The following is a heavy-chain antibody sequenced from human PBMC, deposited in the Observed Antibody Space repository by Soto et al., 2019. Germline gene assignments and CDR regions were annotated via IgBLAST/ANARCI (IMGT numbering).Heavy chain of an antibody. CDR2: INPSGGST. J-gene: IGHJ6*02. V-gene: IGHV1-46*01. D-gene: IGHD5-18*01. CDR3: ARGGSRDGYNFRYYYYYGMHV. CDR1: GYTFTSYY. Sequence: ASVKVSCKASGYTFTSYYMHWVRQAPGQGLEWMGIINPSGGSTSYAQKFQGRVTMTRDTSTSTVYMELSSLRSEDTAVYYCARGGSRDGYNFRYYYYYGMHVWGQGTTVTVYS.